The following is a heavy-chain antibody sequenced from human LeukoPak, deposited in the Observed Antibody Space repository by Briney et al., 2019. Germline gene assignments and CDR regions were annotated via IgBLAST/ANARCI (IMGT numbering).Heavy chain of an antibody. J-gene: IGHJ3*02. CDR2: IYYSGST. V-gene: IGHV4-59*01. CDR1: GGSISSYY. Sequence: SETLSLTCTVSGGSISSYYWSWIRQPPGKGLEWIGYIYYSGSTSYNPSLKSRVTISVDTSKNHFSLTLSSGTAADTAVYYCARYSGSYPHDAFDTWGQGTMVTVSS. CDR3: ARYSGSYPHDAFDT. D-gene: IGHD1-26*01.